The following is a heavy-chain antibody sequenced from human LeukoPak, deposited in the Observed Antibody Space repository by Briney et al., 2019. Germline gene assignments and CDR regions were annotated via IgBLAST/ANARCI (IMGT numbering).Heavy chain of an antibody. V-gene: IGHV3-23*01. CDR2: ISDGSSST. D-gene: IGHD6-19*01. J-gene: IGHJ4*02. CDR3: AKGYSSGWYYFDY. CDR1: GFTFSSFA. Sequence: GGSLRLSCAASGFTFSSFAMSWVRQAPGKGLEWVSSISDGSSSTNYADSVKGRFSISRDNSKNTVYLQMNSLRAEDTAVYYCAKGYSSGWYYFDYWGQGTLVTVSP.